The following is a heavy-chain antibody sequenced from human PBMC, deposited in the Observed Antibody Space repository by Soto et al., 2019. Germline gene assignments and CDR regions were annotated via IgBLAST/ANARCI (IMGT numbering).Heavy chain of an antibody. CDR1: GGSFSGYY. V-gene: IGHV4-34*01. Sequence: SETLSLTCAVYGGSFSGYYWSWIRQPPGKGLEWIGEINHSGSTNYNPPLKSRVTISVDTSKNQFSLKLSSVTAADTAVYHCARGRKIPGRKFDYYYYGMDVWGQGTTVT. CDR2: INHSGST. J-gene: IGHJ6*02. D-gene: IGHD2-21*01. CDR3: ARGRKIPGRKFDYYYYGMDV.